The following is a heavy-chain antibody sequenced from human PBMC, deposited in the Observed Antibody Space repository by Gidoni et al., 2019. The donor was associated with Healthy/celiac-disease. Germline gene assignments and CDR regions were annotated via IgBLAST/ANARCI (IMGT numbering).Heavy chain of an antibody. CDR2: IIPIFGTA. V-gene: IGHV1-69*01. Sequence: QVQLVQSGAEVKKPGSSVKVSCKASGGTFSSYAISWVRQAPGQGLTWMGGIIPIFGTANYAQKFQGRVTITADESTSTAYMELSSLRSEDTAVYYCARGPLNCSGGSCYSHYFDYWGQGTLVTVSS. J-gene: IGHJ4*02. CDR1: GGTFSSYA. D-gene: IGHD2-15*01. CDR3: ARGPLNCSGGSCYSHYFDY.